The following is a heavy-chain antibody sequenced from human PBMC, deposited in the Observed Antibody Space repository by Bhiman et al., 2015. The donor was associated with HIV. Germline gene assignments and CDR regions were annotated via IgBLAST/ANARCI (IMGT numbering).Heavy chain of an antibody. CDR2: ISDDGRNE. J-gene: IGHJ6*02. V-gene: IGHV3-30*04. CDR1: GFTFKTYD. Sequence: QVQVVESGGGVVQPGKSLRLSCVGSGFTFKTYDMHWVRQAPGKGLEWVAVISDDGRNEFFADSVKGRITISRDNSKNTVYLQINSLRPDDTAVYYCARGVLVRGVKYYGMDVWGQG. CDR3: ARGVLVRGVKYYGMDV. D-gene: IGHD3-10*01.